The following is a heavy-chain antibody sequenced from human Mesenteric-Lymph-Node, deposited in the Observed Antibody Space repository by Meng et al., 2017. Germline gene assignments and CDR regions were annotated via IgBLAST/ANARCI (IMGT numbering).Heavy chain of an antibody. CDR1: GGSIGSSHW. CDR3: ARTFSSGWSLFQH. CDR2: IYHSGSS. V-gene: IGHV4-4*02. J-gene: IGHJ1*01. Sequence: HLQESGPGLGKPAGPLSLTCAVSGGSIGSSHWWSWVRQPPGKGLEWIGEIYHSGSSNYNPSLKSRVTISADKSKNHFSLKLSSVTAADTAVYYCARTFSSGWSLFQHWGQGTLVTVSS. D-gene: IGHD6-19*01.